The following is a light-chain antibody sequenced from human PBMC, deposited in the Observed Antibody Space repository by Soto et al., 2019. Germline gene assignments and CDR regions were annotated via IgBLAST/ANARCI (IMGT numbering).Light chain of an antibody. CDR3: MEGSHWPPWT. J-gene: IGKJ1*01. Sequence: DVVMTQSPLSLPVTLGQPASISCKSSQSLVSRHGNIYLNWFQQRPGQSPRRLFSKVSNRDSGVPDRCSGSGSGTDFTLKISRVEAEDVGVYYCMEGSHWPPWTFGQGTKVEIK. CDR1: QSLVSRHGNIY. CDR2: KVS. V-gene: IGKV2-30*01.